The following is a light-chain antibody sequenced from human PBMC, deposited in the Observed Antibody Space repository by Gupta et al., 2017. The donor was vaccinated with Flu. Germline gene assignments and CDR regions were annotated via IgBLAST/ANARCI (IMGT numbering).Light chain of an antibody. CDR2: RNN. J-gene: IGLJ1*01. CDR1: SSNIGTVF. V-gene: IGLV1-47*01. Sequence: RVTVSCSGSSSNIGTVFVYWYQHLPGAAPKLLIYRNNQRPSGVPDRFSGSKSGTSASLAISGLRSEDEGDYYCAAWDDNLSTYVFGSGTKVTVL. CDR3: AAWDDNLSTYV.